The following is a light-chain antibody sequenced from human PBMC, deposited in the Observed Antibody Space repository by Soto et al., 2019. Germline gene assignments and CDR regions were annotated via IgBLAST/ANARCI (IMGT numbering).Light chain of an antibody. V-gene: IGKV1-5*01. CDR1: QSISSW. Sequence: DIEMSQTNSTLSASVGDRVTITCGASQSISSWLAWYQQKPGKAPKLLIYDASSLESGVPSRFSGSGSGTEFTLTISSLQPDDFATYYCQQYNSYSWTCGQGTKVAIK. CDR3: QQYNSYSWT. J-gene: IGKJ1*01. CDR2: DAS.